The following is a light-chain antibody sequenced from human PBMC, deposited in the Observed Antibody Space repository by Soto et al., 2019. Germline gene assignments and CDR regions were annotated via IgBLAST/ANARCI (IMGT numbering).Light chain of an antibody. Sequence: QSVLTQPPSASGTPGQRVTISCSGSSSNIGNNAVNWYQQFPGTAPKLLIYDNIQRPSGVPDRFSGSKSGTSASLAISGLQSEDEADYYCAAWGDNLNGWVFGGGTKLT. CDR3: AAWGDNLNGWV. CDR2: DNI. J-gene: IGLJ3*02. CDR1: SSNIGNNA. V-gene: IGLV1-44*01.